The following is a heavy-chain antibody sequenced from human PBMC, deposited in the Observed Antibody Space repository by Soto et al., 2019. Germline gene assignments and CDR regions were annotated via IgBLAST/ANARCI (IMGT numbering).Heavy chain of an antibody. CDR2: IIPIPDFA. CDR1: GDTFSSYT. Sequence: QVQLVQSGAEVKKPGSSVKVSCKASGDTFSSYTISWLRQAPGQGLEWMGRIIPIPDFATYPQKFRGRVTITADKSQSTAHREPSSLRSQETSLHCCARLEMVPFGGVVDSRGWVHTWGQETLVT. J-gene: IGHJ5*02. CDR3: ARLEMVPFGGVVDSRGWVHT. D-gene: IGHD3-16*02. V-gene: IGHV1-69*02.